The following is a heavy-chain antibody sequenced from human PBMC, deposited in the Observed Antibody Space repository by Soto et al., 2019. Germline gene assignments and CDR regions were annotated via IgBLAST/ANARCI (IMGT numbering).Heavy chain of an antibody. CDR3: VQVPRPRVDYLLGSVY. CDR1: GFTFSSYW. V-gene: IGHV3-7*03. Sequence: HPGGSLRLSCAASGFTFSSYWMSWVRQTPGKGLEWVATIRQDGTEKHLVDSVKGRFTISRDNAKNSLDLQMNSLRAEDTAVYYCVQVPRPRVDYLLGSVYWGQGSLVTVSS. D-gene: IGHD3-10*01. J-gene: IGHJ4*02. CDR2: IRQDGTEK.